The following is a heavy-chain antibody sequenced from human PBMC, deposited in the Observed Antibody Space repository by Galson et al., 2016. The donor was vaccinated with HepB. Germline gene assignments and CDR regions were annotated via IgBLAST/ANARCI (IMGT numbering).Heavy chain of an antibody. CDR1: GDTFNSYA. CDR3: ARSPTGFCSRTKCYGFNYLDR. J-gene: IGHJ4*02. Sequence: SVKVSCKASGDTFNSYAVNWVRQAPGQGLEWMGEIIPIFASTIYAQKFQGRVIIDRDTSASTAYMDLSSLRPEDTAIYYCARSPTGFCSRTKCYGFNYLDRWGQGTPVTVSS. V-gene: IGHV1-69*05. D-gene: IGHD2-2*03. CDR2: IIPIFAST.